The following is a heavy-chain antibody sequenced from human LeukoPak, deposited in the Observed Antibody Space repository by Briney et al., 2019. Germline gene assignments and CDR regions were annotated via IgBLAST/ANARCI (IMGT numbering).Heavy chain of an antibody. Sequence: GGSLRLSCAASGFTFSSYWMSWVRQAPGKGLEWVANIKQDGSEKYYVDSVKGRFTISRDNAKNSLYLQMNSLRAEDTAVYYCARDVECSSTSCYAPDYWGQGTLVTVSS. D-gene: IGHD2-2*01. CDR3: ARDVECSSTSCYAPDY. CDR2: IKQDGSEK. CDR1: GFTFSSYW. J-gene: IGHJ4*02. V-gene: IGHV3-7*01.